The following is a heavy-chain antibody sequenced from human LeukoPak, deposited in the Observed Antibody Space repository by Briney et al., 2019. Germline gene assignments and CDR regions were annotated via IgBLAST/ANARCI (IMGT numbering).Heavy chain of an antibody. CDR2: IYSGGST. V-gene: IGHV3-53*01. Sequence: GGSLRLSCAASGFTVSSNYMSWVRQAPGKGLEWVSVIYSGGSTYYADSVKGRFTISRDNSKNTLYLQMNSLRAEDTAVYYCARDYGDYGGPFDYWGQGTLVTVSS. J-gene: IGHJ4*02. CDR1: GFTVSSNY. CDR3: ARDYGDYGGPFDY. D-gene: IGHD4-17*01.